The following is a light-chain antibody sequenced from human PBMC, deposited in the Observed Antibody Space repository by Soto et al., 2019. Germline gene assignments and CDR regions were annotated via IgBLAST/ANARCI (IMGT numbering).Light chain of an antibody. V-gene: IGKV3-20*01. CDR1: QSVSSSY. J-gene: IGKJ5*01. CDR2: GAS. Sequence: EIVLTQSPGTLSLSPGERATLSCRASQSVSSSYLAWYQQKPGQAPRLLIYGASSRATGIPDRFSGSGSGTDFTLTISRLEPEDVAVYYCQQYGRSLTFGQGTLLEIK. CDR3: QQYGRSLT.